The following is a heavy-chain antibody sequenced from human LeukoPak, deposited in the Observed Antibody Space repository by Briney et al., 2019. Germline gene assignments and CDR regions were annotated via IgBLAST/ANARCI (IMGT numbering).Heavy chain of an antibody. CDR1: GFTFSSYA. CDR2: ISDHESGSNE. Sequence: GGSLRLSCAASGFTFSSYAFHWVRQAPGKGLEWVALISDHESGSNEYYAASVKGRFTISSDNSRKTLSLQMNTLRIEDTAVYYCARSRGYCGGEAQCDFTYWGQGTLVTVSS. J-gene: IGHJ4*02. D-gene: IGHD2-21*01. CDR3: ARSRGYCGGEAQCDFTY. V-gene: IGHV3-30-3*01.